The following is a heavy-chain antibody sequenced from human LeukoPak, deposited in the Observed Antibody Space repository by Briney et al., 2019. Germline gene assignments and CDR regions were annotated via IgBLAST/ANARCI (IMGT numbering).Heavy chain of an antibody. CDR2: ISDNGRTK. Sequence: TGGSLRLSCAASGLTFSDYHMSWIRQAPGKGLEWVSHISDNGRTKYYANSVQGRFTVSRDNAKNSLYLQMNSLRSDDTAVYYCARLVTIFGDGMDVWGQGTTVTVSS. V-gene: IGHV3-11*01. J-gene: IGHJ6*02. CDR3: ARLVTIFGDGMDV. CDR1: GLTFSDYH. D-gene: IGHD3-3*01.